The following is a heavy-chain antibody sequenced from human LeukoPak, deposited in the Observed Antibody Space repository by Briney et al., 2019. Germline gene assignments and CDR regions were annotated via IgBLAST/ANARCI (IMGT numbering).Heavy chain of an antibody. CDR3: AKDVVGTMIVVVMFVY. V-gene: IGHV3-23*01. Sequence: PGGSLRLSCAASGFTFSSYAMSWVRQAPGKGLEWVSAISGSGGSTYYADSVKGRFTISRDNSKNTLYLQMNSLRAEDTAIYYCAKDVVGTMIVVVMFVYWGQGTLVTVSS. CDR1: GFTFSSYA. J-gene: IGHJ4*02. D-gene: IGHD3-22*01. CDR2: ISGSGGST.